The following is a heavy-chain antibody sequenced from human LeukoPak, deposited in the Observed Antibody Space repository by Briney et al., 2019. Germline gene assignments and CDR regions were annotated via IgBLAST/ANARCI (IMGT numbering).Heavy chain of an antibody. D-gene: IGHD3-3*01. V-gene: IGHV4-34*01. J-gene: IGHJ5*02. Sequence: PSEPLSHTCAVNSGSLRGHYWSRLRQPPGQGLEWIGKISHPASTTYIPSIKSRAPVSVDTAKSQFSLKLSSVTAADTAVYYCARLRFLRCDPCGQGTLVTVSS. CDR3: ARLRFLRCDP. CDR2: ISHPAST. CDR1: SGSLRGHY.